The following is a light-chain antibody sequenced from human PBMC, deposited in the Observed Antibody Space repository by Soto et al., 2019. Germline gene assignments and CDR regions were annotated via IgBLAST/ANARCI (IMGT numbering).Light chain of an antibody. V-gene: IGKV3-20*01. CDR1: QSVSSSN. Sequence: DIVLTQSPGTLSLSPGERATLSCRASQSVSSSNLAWYQQKPAQAPRLLIYAASRRAPGIPERFSGSGSGTDFTLTISRLEPDDFAVYYCQQYLNSPKTFGQGTKVEI. J-gene: IGKJ1*01. CDR3: QQYLNSPKT. CDR2: AAS.